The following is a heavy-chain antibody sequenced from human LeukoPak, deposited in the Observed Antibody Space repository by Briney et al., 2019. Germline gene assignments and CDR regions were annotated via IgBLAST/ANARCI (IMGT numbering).Heavy chain of an antibody. Sequence: SETLSLTCTVSGYSISSGYYWGWIRQPPGKGLEWIGSIYHSGSTYYNPSLKSRVTISVDTSKNQFSLKLSSVTAADTAVYYCARDQKELGWFDPWGQGTLVTVSS. CDR3: ARDQKELGWFDP. V-gene: IGHV4-38-2*02. CDR2: IYHSGST. CDR1: GYSISSGYY. J-gene: IGHJ5*02. D-gene: IGHD3-10*01.